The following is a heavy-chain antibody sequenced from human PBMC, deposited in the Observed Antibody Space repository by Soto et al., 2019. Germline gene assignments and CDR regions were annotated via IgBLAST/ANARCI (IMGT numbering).Heavy chain of an antibody. D-gene: IGHD3-3*01. Sequence: GGSLRLSCAASGFTFSSYAMSWVRQAPGKGLEWVSAISGSGGGTYYADSVKGRFTISRDNSKNTLYLQMNSLRAEDTAVYYCAKAFFASYDFWSGTNDYWGQGTLVTVSS. CDR1: GFTFSSYA. CDR2: ISGSGGGT. V-gene: IGHV3-23*01. CDR3: AKAFFASYDFWSGTNDY. J-gene: IGHJ4*02.